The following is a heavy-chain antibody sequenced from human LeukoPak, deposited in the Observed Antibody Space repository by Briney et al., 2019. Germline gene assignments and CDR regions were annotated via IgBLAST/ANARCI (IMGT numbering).Heavy chain of an antibody. CDR3: ASLFGWGRTKEMKNYYYYLDV. D-gene: IGHD3-10*01. V-gene: IGHV3-21*01. J-gene: IGHJ6*03. Sequence: GGSLRLSCAASGFTLSRFYMTWVRQAPGKGLEWVSSIISSGSKIYYSDSVKGRFTISRDNANHSLSLQMSSLRDEDRVVYYCASLFGWGRTKEMKNYYYYLDVWGKGTTVTVSS. CDR1: GFTLSRFY. CDR2: IISSGSKI.